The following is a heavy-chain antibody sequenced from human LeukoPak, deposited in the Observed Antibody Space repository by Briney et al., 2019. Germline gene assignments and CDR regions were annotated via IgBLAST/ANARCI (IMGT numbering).Heavy chain of an antibody. D-gene: IGHD2-2*01. Sequence: GGSLRLSCPASGFSFSSYNMNWVRLAPGTGLEWVSSISTSISYIYYADTVKGRFTISRDNAQSSLYLQMNSLTAEDTAVYYCARDRPRYCGRTSCPVDYWGQGILVTVSS. J-gene: IGHJ4*02. CDR1: GFSFSSYN. V-gene: IGHV3-21*01. CDR3: ARDRPRYCGRTSCPVDY. CDR2: ISTSISYI.